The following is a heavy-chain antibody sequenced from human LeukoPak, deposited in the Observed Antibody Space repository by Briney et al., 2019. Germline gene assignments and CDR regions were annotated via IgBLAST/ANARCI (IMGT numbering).Heavy chain of an antibody. Sequence: RTGGSLRLSCAASGFTFSRYAMSWVRQAPGKGLEWVSAISGSGGSTYYADSVKGRFTISRDNSKNTLYLQMNSLRAEDTAVYYCATSATVTTSPFDYWGQGTLVTVSS. CDR1: GFTFSRYA. V-gene: IGHV3-23*01. D-gene: IGHD4-17*01. J-gene: IGHJ4*02. CDR3: ATSATVTTSPFDY. CDR2: ISGSGGST.